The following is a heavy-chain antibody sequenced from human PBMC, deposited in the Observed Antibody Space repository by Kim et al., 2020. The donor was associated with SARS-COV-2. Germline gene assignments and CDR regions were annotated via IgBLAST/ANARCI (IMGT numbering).Heavy chain of an antibody. J-gene: IGHJ4*02. Sequence: SVKVSCKASGGTFSSYAISWVRQAPGQGLEWMGGIIPIFGTANYAQKFQGRVTITADESTSTAYMELSSLRSEDTAVYYCARSAYCTGGVCSGPGVDYWGQGTLVTVSS. D-gene: IGHD2-8*02. CDR1: GGTFSSYA. CDR2: IIPIFGTA. V-gene: IGHV1-69*13. CDR3: ARSAYCTGGVCSGPGVDY.